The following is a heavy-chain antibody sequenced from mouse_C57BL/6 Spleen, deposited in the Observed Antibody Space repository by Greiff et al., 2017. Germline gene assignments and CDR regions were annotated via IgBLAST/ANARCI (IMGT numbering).Heavy chain of an antibody. V-gene: IGHV1-22*01. J-gene: IGHJ1*03. CDR1: GYTFTDYN. Sequence: VQLKQSGPELVKPGASVKMSCKASGYTFTDYNIHWVKQSHGKSLEWIGYINPNNGGTNYNQKFKGKATLTVNKSSSTAYMELRSLTSEDSAVYYCARDGSSWYFDVWGTGTTVTVSS. CDR2: INPNNGGT. CDR3: ARDGSSWYFDV. D-gene: IGHD1-1*01.